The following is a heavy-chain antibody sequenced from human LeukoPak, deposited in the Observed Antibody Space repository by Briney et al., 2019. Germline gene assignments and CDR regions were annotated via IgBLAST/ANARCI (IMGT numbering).Heavy chain of an antibody. V-gene: IGHV4-34*01. CDR3: ARGRWHDY. CDR2: INHSGST. D-gene: IGHD4-23*01. J-gene: IGHJ4*02. Sequence: PGGSLRLPCAASGFTFDGYGMSWVRQAPGKGLEWIGEINHSGSTNYNPSLKSRVTISVDTSKNQFSLKLSSVTAADTAVYYCARGRWHDYWGQGTLVTVSS. CDR1: GFTFDGYG.